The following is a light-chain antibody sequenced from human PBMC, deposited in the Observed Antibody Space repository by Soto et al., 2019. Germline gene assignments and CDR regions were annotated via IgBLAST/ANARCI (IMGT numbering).Light chain of an antibody. CDR2: AAS. CDR1: QDIGGR. CDR3: LHVYSFPRT. V-gene: IGKV1-12*01. Sequence: DIQMNQSPSSVSASVGDRITITCRASQDIGGRLAWFQQKPGKAPQYLIQAASILQSGVPSRFRGSGSWTDFILTINYLKTEDLGSYFCLHVYSFPRTFGLGNKVDI. J-gene: IGKJ1*01.